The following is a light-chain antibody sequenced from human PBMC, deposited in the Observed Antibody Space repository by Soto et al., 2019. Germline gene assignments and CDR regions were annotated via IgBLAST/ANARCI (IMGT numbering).Light chain of an antibody. Sequence: EIVMPQSPATLSLSPGERATLSCRASQSVSNYLAWYQQKPGQAPRLLIYGASTRATGIPARFSGSGSGTEFTLTISSLQSEDFAVYYCQQYNNWPPTFGQGTKVDI. CDR2: GAS. J-gene: IGKJ1*01. CDR3: QQYNNWPPT. CDR1: QSVSNY. V-gene: IGKV3-15*01.